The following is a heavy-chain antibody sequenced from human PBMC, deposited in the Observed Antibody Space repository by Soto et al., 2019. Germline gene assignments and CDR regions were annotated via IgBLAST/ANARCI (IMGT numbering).Heavy chain of an antibody. CDR2: IIPIFGTA. J-gene: IGHJ4*02. V-gene: IGHV1-69*13. CDR3: AREGPSGASFDY. Sequence: ASVKVSCKASGGTFSSYAISWVRQAPGQGLEWMGGIIPIFGTANYAQKFQGRVTITADESTSTAYMELSSLRSEDTAVYYCAREGPSGASFDYWGQGTLVTVS. D-gene: IGHD2-15*01. CDR1: GGTFSSYA.